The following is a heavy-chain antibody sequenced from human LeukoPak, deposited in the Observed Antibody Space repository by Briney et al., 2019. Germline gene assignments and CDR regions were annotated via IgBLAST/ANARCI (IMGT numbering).Heavy chain of an antibody. Sequence: PGGSLRLSCAASGFTFSSYWMHWVRQAPGKGPVWVSRINSDGSSTSYADSVKGRFTISRDNAKNTLYLQMNSLRAEDTAVYYCASYSGYGYWGQGTLVTVSS. V-gene: IGHV3-74*01. J-gene: IGHJ4*02. CDR1: GFTFSSYW. D-gene: IGHD5-12*01. CDR3: ASYSGYGY. CDR2: INSDGSST.